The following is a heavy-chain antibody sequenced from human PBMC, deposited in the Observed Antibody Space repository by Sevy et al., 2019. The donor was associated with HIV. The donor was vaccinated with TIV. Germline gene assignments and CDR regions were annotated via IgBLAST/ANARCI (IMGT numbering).Heavy chain of an antibody. V-gene: IGHV3-23*01. CDR2: ISGSGGST. Sequence: GGSLRLSCAASGFTFSSYAMSWVRQAPGKGLEWVSAISGSGGSTYYADSVKGRFTISRDNSKNTLYLQMNSLRAEDTAVYYCAKVPCGGDCYHPFDYWGQGTLVTVSS. CDR3: AKVPCGGDCYHPFDY. D-gene: IGHD2-21*02. CDR1: GFTFSSYA. J-gene: IGHJ4*02.